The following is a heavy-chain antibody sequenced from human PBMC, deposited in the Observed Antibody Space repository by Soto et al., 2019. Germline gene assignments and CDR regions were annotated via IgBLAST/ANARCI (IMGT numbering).Heavy chain of an antibody. Sequence: QVQLVESGGGVVQPGRSLRLSCAASGFTFSSYGMHWVRQAPGKGLEWVAVIWYDGSNKYYADSVKGRFTISRDNSKNTLYLQMNSLRAEDTAVYYCARNYYVSSGYYYGYWGQGTLVTVSS. CDR1: GFTFSSYG. V-gene: IGHV3-33*01. J-gene: IGHJ4*02. CDR3: ARNYYVSSGYYYGY. CDR2: IWYDGSNK. D-gene: IGHD3-22*01.